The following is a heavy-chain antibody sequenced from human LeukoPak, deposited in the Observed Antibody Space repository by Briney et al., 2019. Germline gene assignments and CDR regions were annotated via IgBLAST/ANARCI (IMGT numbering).Heavy chain of an antibody. CDR3: ARVRIPPQQWLVLWPAPYFDY. D-gene: IGHD6-19*01. CDR2: ISAYNGNT. Sequence: ASVKVSCKASGCTFTSYGISWVRQAPGRGLEWMGWISAYNGNTNYAQKLQGRVTMTTDTSTSTAYMELRSLRSDDTAVYYCARVRIPPQQWLVLWPAPYFDYWGQGTLVTVSS. J-gene: IGHJ4*02. V-gene: IGHV1-18*01. CDR1: GCTFTSYG.